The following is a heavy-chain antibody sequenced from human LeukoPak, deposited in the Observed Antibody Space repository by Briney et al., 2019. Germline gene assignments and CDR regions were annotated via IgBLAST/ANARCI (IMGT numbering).Heavy chain of an antibody. D-gene: IGHD3-10*01. Sequence: TGGSLRLSCAASGFTFSSYTMNWVRQAPGKGLEWVSAISSSSTYLDYADSVKGRFTISRDNAKHSLYLQMNSLRAEDTAVYYCARDRSPGNFDYWGQGALVTVSS. CDR3: ARDRSPGNFDY. J-gene: IGHJ4*02. CDR2: ISSSSTYL. V-gene: IGHV3-21*01. CDR1: GFTFSSYT.